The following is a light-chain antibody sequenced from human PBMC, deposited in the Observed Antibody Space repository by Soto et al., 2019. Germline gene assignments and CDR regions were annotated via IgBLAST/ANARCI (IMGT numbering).Light chain of an antibody. CDR1: QTISSW. CDR2: ETS. V-gene: IGKV1-5*03. CDR3: QYYNDYCWT. Sequence: DIQLTQSPSTLSASVGDRVTITCRASQTISSWLAWYQQKPGKAPNLLIYETSNLESGVPSRFSGSGSGTEFTLTISSLQADDLASYYCQYYNDYCWTFGQGTKVEIK. J-gene: IGKJ1*01.